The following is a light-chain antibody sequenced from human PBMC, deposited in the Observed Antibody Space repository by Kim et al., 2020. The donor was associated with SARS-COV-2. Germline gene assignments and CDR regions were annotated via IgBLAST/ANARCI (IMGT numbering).Light chain of an antibody. CDR3: QQYGSSPPWT. CDR1: QSISSY. V-gene: IGKV1-39*01. Sequence: ASVGDRVTITCRASQSISSYLNWYQQKPGKAPKLLIYAASSLQSGVPSRFSGSGSGTDFTLTISRLEPEDFAVYYCQQYGSSPPWTFGQGTKLEI. CDR2: AAS. J-gene: IGKJ1*01.